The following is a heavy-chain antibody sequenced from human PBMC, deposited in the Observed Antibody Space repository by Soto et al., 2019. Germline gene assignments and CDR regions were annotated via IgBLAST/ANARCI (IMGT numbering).Heavy chain of an antibody. D-gene: IGHD6-13*01. V-gene: IGHV3-30*03. Sequence: PGGSLRLSCAASGFTFSSYGMHWVRQAPGKGLEWVAVISYDGSNKYYADSVKGRFTISRDNSKNTLYLQMNSLRAEDTALYYCASETWYVFDHWGQGTPVTVSS. J-gene: IGHJ4*02. CDR3: ASETWYVFDH. CDR1: GFTFSSYG. CDR2: ISYDGSNK.